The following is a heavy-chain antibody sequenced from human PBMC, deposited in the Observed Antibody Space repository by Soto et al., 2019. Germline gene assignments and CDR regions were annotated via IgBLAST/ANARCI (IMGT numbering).Heavy chain of an antibody. V-gene: IGHV1-69*06. CDR2: IIPIFGTA. D-gene: IGHD6-13*01. CDR3: ARGPAGIAAQVFDY. Sequence: SVKVSCKASGVTFSSYAISWVRQAPGQGLEWMGGIIPIFGTANYAQKFQGRVTITADKSTSTAYMELSSLRSEDTAVYYCARGPAGIAAQVFDYWGQGTLVTVSS. CDR1: GVTFSSYA. J-gene: IGHJ4*02.